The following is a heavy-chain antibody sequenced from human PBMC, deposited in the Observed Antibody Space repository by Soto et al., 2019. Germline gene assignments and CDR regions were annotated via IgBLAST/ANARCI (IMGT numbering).Heavy chain of an antibody. CDR3: ARGDYNAYRGYDY. CDR1: GGSLSSGDYY. D-gene: IGHD4-17*01. Sequence: QVQLQESGPGLVKPSQTLSLTCTVSGGSLSSGDYYWSWIRQHPGKGLEWIGYIHYSGDSYYNPSLKSRVTISIDTSNNQFSLKLGSVTAADTAVYYCARGDYNAYRGYDYWGQGTLVTVSS. CDR2: IHYSGDS. V-gene: IGHV4-31*03. J-gene: IGHJ4*02.